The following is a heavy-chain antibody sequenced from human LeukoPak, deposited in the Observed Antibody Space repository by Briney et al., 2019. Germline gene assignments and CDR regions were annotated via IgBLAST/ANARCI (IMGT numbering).Heavy chain of an antibody. V-gene: IGHV1-18*01. CDR1: GYTFTSYG. J-gene: IGHJ4*02. D-gene: IGHD6-19*01. Sequence: ASVKASCKASGYTFTSYGISWVRQAPGQGLEWMGWISAYNGNTNYAQKLQGRVTMTTDTSTSTAYMELRSLRSDDTAVYYCARDLRYSSGWYYFDYWGQGTLVTVSS. CDR3: ARDLRYSSGWYYFDY. CDR2: ISAYNGNT.